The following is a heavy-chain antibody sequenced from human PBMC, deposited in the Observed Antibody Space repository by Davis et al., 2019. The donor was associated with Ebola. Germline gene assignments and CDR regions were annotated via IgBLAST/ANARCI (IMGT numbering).Heavy chain of an antibody. CDR1: GGSISSSNW. J-gene: IGHJ4*02. CDR2: IYHSGST. D-gene: IGHD3-22*01. V-gene: IGHV4-4*02. CDR3: ARQFRDSSGYDY. Sequence: MPSETLSLTCAVSGGSISSSNWWSWVRQPPGKGLEWIGEIYHSGSTNYNPSLKSRVTISVDKSKNQFSLKLSSVTAADTAVYYCARQFRDSSGYDYWGQGTLVTVSS.